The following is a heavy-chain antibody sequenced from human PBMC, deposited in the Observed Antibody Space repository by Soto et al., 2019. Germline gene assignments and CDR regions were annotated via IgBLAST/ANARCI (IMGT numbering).Heavy chain of an antibody. V-gene: IGHV3-23*01. CDR3: AKIMNGGTLDMVFDV. Sequence: EVQLLESGGGLVQPGGSLTLTCAASGFAFSIYVMSWLRQAPGKGLEWVASIRASGGSTSYADTAKGRFIVSRDDSGNTLYLQLSSLTAEDTAMYYCAKIMNGGTLDMVFDVWGQGTMVTVSS. CDR1: GFAFSIYV. J-gene: IGHJ3*01. D-gene: IGHD1-26*01. CDR2: IRASGGST.